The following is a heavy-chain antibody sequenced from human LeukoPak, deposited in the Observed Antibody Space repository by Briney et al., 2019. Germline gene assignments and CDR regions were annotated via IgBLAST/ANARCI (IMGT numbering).Heavy chain of an antibody. CDR3: GRRSQSGYSNY. D-gene: IGHD3-3*01. CDR1: GYSFSSEW. J-gene: IGHJ4*02. V-gene: IGHV5-51*01. CDR2: FYPGDSDS. Sequence: GESLKISCKASGYSFSSEWIGWVRQMPGKGLEWMGIFYPGDSDSRYNPSFQGQVTMSADKSITTAYLQWSSLKASDTAMYYCGRRSQSGYSNYWGQGTLVTVSS.